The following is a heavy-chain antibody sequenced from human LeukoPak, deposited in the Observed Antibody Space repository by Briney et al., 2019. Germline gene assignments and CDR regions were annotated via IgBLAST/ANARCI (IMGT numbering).Heavy chain of an antibody. CDR3: ARRAVEMATILSSRFDP. V-gene: IGHV4-59*04. Sequence: SETLSLTCTVSGGSISSYYWSWIRQPPGKGLEWIGYIYYSGSTYYNPSLKSRVTISVDTSKNQFSLKLSSVTAADTAVYYCARRAVEMATILSSRFDPWGQGTLVTVSS. D-gene: IGHD5-24*01. J-gene: IGHJ5*02. CDR2: IYYSGST. CDR1: GGSISSYY.